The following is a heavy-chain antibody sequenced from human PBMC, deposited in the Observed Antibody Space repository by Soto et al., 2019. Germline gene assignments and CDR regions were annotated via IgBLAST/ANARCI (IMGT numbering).Heavy chain of an antibody. CDR1: GFSFSSYG. CDR2: ISYDGTDE. D-gene: IGHD1-1*01. CDR3: AKQESDWNAHFDY. Sequence: QVQLVESGGGVVQPGRSLRLSCAASGFSFSSYGMHWVRQAPGKGLEWVSMISYDGTDEYYADSVKGRFTISRDNSKNAVYLQVNSLRPEDKAVYYCAKQESDWNAHFDYWGQGTLVTVSS. J-gene: IGHJ4*02. V-gene: IGHV3-30*18.